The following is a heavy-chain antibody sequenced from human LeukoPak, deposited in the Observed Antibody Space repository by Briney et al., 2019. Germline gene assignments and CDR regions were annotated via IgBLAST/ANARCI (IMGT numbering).Heavy chain of an antibody. CDR2: ISGSGGST. Sequence: GGSLRLSCAASRFTLSSYAMNSGRQAPGKGLEWDSAISGSGGSTYYADSVKGRFTISRDNSKNTLYLQMNSQRAEDTAVYYCAKEWSSSWYEYFQHWGRGTVVTVSS. J-gene: IGHJ1*01. V-gene: IGHV3-23*01. CDR3: AKEWSSSWYEYFQH. D-gene: IGHD6-13*01. CDR1: RFTLSSYA.